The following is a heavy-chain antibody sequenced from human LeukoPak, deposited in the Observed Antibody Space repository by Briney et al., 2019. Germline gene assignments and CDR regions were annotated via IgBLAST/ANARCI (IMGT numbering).Heavy chain of an antibody. CDR3: ARLGRGGISDYFDY. CDR1: GGSISSSSYY. D-gene: IGHD1-14*01. J-gene: IGHJ4*02. V-gene: IGHV4-39*01. Sequence: SETLSLTCTVSGGSISSSSYYWGWIRQPPGKGLEWIGSIYYSGSTYYQPSLKSRVTISVDTSKNQFSLKLSSVTAADTAVYYCARLGRGGISDYFDYWGQGTLVTVST. CDR2: IYYSGST.